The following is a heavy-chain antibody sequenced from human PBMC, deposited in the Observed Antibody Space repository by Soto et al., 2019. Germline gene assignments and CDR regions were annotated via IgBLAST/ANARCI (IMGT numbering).Heavy chain of an antibody. CDR3: ARDLCPLGAGSPCPTIGMDL. D-gene: IGHD3-10*01. CDR2: LKPDNGGT. CDR1: GYTFTGHY. V-gene: IGHV1-2*02. Sequence: GASVKVSCKASGYTFTGHYMHWVRQVSGRRLEFLGWLKPDNGGTYYAPKFQGRVTFTRDTSNTTAYMEMSGLQSDDTAVYFCARDLCPLGAGSPCPTIGMDLWGQGTTVTVSS. J-gene: IGHJ6*02.